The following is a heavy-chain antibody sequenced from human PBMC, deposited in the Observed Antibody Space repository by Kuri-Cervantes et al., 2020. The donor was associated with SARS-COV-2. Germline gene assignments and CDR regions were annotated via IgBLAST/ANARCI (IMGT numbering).Heavy chain of an antibody. V-gene: IGHV3-64*02. CDR1: GFTFSNAW. J-gene: IGHJ6*04. CDR2: ISSNGGST. D-gene: IGHD3-3*01. Sequence: GESLKISCAASGFTFSNAWMSWVRQAPGKGLEYVSAISSNGGSTYYADSVKGRFTISRDNSKNTLYLQMGSLRAEDMAVYYCARGKIGGTICLDVWGKGTTVTVSS. CDR3: ARGKIGGTICLDV.